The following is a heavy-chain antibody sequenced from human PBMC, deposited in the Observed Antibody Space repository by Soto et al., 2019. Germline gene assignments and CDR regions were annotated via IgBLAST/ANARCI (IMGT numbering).Heavy chain of an antibody. D-gene: IGHD3-22*01. J-gene: IGHJ3*02. Sequence: QVQLVESGGGVVQPGRSLRLSCAASGFTFSSYGMHWVRQAPGKGLEWVAVIWYDGSNKYYADSVKGRFTISRDNSKNTLYLQMNSLRAEDTAVYYCATDYYDSSGYYYNAFDIWGQGTMVTVSS. CDR3: ATDYYDSSGYYYNAFDI. CDR1: GFTFSSYG. CDR2: IWYDGSNK. V-gene: IGHV3-33*01.